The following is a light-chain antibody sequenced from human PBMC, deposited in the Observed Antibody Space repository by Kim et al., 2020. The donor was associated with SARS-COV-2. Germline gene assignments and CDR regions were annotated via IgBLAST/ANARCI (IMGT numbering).Light chain of an antibody. V-gene: IGKV1-17*01. Sequence: SSLRDRITITFRASQDIRNDLSWYPQKPGKAPKLLIYATISFQSGVPSRFSGRGSGTEFTLTITSLQPEDFATYYCLQHSTFPLTFGGGTKVAIK. J-gene: IGKJ4*01. CDR1: QDIRND. CDR3: LQHSTFPLT. CDR2: ATI.